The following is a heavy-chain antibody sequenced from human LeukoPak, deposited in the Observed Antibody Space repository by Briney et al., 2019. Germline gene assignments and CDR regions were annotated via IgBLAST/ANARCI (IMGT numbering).Heavy chain of an antibody. J-gene: IGHJ4*02. CDR2: INTNTGNP. CDR3: AACGPYDSSGYYKFYYFDY. Sequence: ASVRVSCKASGYTFTSYAMNWVRQAPGQGLEWMGWINTNTGNPTYAQGFTGRFVFSLDTSVSTAYLQISSLKAEDTAVYYCAACGPYDSSGYYKFYYFDYWGQGTLVTVSS. CDR1: GYTFTSYA. D-gene: IGHD3-22*01. V-gene: IGHV7-4-1*02.